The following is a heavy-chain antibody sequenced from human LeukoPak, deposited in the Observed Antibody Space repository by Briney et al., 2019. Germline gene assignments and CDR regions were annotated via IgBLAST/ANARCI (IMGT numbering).Heavy chain of an antibody. V-gene: IGHV4-38-2*02. CDR3: ARDPRWLTPDCTSTSCYENYFDP. CDR1: GYSISSGYQ. J-gene: IGHJ5*02. D-gene: IGHD2-2*01. Sequence: SETLSLTCGVSGYSISSGYQWAWIRQSPGKGLEWIGSIYHSGSAHYNPSLKSRVAISVETSKNQFSLNMYSVTAADTAVYYCARDPRWLTPDCTSTSCYENYFDPWGQGTLVTVSS. CDR2: IYHSGSA.